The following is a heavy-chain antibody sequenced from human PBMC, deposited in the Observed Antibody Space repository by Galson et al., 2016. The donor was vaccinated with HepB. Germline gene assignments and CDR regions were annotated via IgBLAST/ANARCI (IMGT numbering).Heavy chain of an antibody. CDR2: TYYRSKWYT. V-gene: IGHV6-1*01. D-gene: IGHD1-26*01. Sequence: CAISGDSVSSHIAAWNWIRQSPSRGLEWLGRTYYRSKWYTDYAMFVRRRISIDADTSKNLLSLQLDSVTPEDTAVYYCARDEVGHFAFWGQGTLVTVSS. J-gene: IGHJ4*02. CDR1: GDSVSSHIAA. CDR3: ARDEVGHFAF.